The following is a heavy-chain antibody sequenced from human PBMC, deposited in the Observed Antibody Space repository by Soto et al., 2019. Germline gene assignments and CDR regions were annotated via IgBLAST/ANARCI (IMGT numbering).Heavy chain of an antibody. CDR1: GFTFSSYA. D-gene: IGHD2-15*01. CDR2: ISGSGGST. V-gene: IGHV3-23*01. CDR3: SKALSRYCSGGSCQEFDY. Sequence: GGSLRLSCAASGFTFSSYAMSWVRQAPGKGLEWVSAISGSGGSTYYADSVKGRFTISRGNSKNTLYLQMNSLRAEDTAVYYFSKALSRYCSGGSCQEFDYWGQGTLVTVSS. J-gene: IGHJ4*02.